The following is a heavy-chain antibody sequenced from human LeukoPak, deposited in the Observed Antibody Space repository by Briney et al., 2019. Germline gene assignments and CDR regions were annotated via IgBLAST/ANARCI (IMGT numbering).Heavy chain of an antibody. V-gene: IGHV3-30*18. D-gene: IGHD1-26*01. CDR2: ISYDGSNK. CDR3: AKDLTSIVVGATGLGY. J-gene: IGHJ4*02. Sequence: GGSLRLSCAASGFTSSSYGMHWVRQAPGKGLEWVAVISYDGSNKYYADSVKGRFTISRDNSKNTLYLQMNSLRAEDTAVYYCAKDLTSIVVGATGLGYWGQGTLVTVSS. CDR1: GFTSSSYG.